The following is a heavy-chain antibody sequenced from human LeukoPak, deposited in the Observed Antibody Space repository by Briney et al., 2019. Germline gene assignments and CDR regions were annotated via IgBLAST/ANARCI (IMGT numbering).Heavy chain of an antibody. Sequence: GSLRLSCAASGFTFSSYEMNWVRQAPGKGLEWVSYISSSGSTIYYADSVKGRFTISRDNAKNSLYLQMNSLRAENTAVYYCAELGITMIGGVWGKGTTVTISS. J-gene: IGHJ6*04. V-gene: IGHV3-48*03. CDR2: ISSSGSTI. CDR3: AELGITMIGGV. CDR1: GFTFSSYE. D-gene: IGHD3-10*02.